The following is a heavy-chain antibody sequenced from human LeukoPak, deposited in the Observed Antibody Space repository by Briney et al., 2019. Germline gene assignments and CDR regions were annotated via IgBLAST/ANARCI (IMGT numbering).Heavy chain of an antibody. V-gene: IGHV1-69*05. CDR2: IIPIFGTA. Sequence: SVKVSCKASGGTFSSYAISWVRQAPGQGLEWMGGIIPIFGTANYAQKFQGRVTITTDESTSTAYMELSSLRSEDTAVYYCARGRYYDSSGYYGWFDPWGQGTLVTVSS. D-gene: IGHD3-22*01. J-gene: IGHJ5*02. CDR3: ARGRYYDSSGYYGWFDP. CDR1: GGTFSSYA.